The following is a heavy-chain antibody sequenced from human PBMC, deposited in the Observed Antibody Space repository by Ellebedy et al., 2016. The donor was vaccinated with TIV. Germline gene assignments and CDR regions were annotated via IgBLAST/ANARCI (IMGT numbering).Heavy chain of an antibody. CDR1: GFSFSDHY. CDR2: SRNKGESYST. CDR3: AREGYYDNSGLDY. Sequence: GESLKISCAASGFSFSDHYMDWVRQAPGKGLECVGRSRNKGESYSTEYAASVEGRFTISRDDSKNSLYLQMNSLKSEDTAVYYCAREGYYDNSGLDYWGQGTLVTVSS. D-gene: IGHD3-22*01. V-gene: IGHV3-72*01. J-gene: IGHJ4*02.